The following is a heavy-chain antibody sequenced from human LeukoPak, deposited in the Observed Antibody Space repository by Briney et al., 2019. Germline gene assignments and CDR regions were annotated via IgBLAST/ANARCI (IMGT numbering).Heavy chain of an antibody. V-gene: IGHV3-30*14. CDR1: GFTFSSYA. CDR2: ISYDGSNK. Sequence: GRSLRLSCAASGFTFSSYAMHWVRQAPGKGLEWVAVISYDGSNKYYADSVKGRFTISRDNSKNTLYLQMNSLRAEDTAVYYCARVAPTSRYFDYWGQGTLVTVSS. CDR3: ARVAPTSRYFDY. D-gene: IGHD2-2*01. J-gene: IGHJ4*02.